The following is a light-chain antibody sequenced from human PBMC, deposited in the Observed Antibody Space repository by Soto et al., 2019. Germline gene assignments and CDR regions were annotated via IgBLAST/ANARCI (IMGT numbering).Light chain of an antibody. CDR3: QQYDNSPLT. V-gene: IGKV3-20*01. J-gene: IGKJ4*01. Sequence: EIVLTQSPGTLSLSPGERATLSCRASQSVSSSFLAWYQQKPGQAPRLLIYGASSRATAIPDRFSGSGSGTDFTLTISRLQPEDVAVYYCQQYDNSPLTFGGGTKGEIK. CDR2: GAS. CDR1: QSVSSSF.